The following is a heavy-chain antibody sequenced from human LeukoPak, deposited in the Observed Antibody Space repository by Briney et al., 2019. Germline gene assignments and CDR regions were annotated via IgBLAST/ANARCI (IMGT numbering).Heavy chain of an antibody. D-gene: IGHD2-15*01. J-gene: IGHJ4*02. CDR1: GYTFTSYG. CDR3: ARGREVVVAATLPYDY. V-gene: IGHV1-8*03. Sequence: GASVKVSCKASGYTFTSYGISWVRQATGQGLEWMGWMNPKSGNTGYAQKFQGRVTITRNTPISTAYMELSSLRSEDTAVYYCARGREVVVAATLPYDYWGQGTLVTVSS. CDR2: MNPKSGNT.